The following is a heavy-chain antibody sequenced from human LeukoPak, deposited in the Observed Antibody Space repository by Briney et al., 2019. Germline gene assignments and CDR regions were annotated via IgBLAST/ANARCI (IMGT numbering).Heavy chain of an antibody. CDR2: IYYSGST. CDR3: ARGIVSNPWFDP. J-gene: IGHJ5*02. Sequence: SETLSLTCTVSGGSISSSSYYWGWIRQPPGKGLEWIGYIYYSGSTNYNPSLKSRVTISVDTSKNQFSLKLSSVTAADTAVYYCARGIVSNPWFDPWGQGTLVTVSS. D-gene: IGHD3-16*02. V-gene: IGHV4-61*05. CDR1: GGSISSSSYY.